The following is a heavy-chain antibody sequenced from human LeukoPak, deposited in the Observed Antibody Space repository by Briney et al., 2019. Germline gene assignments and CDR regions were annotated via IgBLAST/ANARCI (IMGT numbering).Heavy chain of an antibody. CDR3: ARDIAVAGTGGLFDY. V-gene: IGHV1-18*01. CDR2: ISAYNGNT. J-gene: IGHJ4*02. Sequence: GASVKVSCKASGYTFTSYGISWVRQAPGQGLEWMGWISAYNGNTNYAQKLQGRVTMTTDTSTSTAYMELRSLRSDDTAVCYCARDIAVAGTGGLFDYWGQGTLVTVSS. CDR1: GYTFTSYG. D-gene: IGHD6-19*01.